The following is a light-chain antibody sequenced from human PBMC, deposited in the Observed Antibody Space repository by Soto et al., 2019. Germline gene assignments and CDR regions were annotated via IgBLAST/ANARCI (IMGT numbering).Light chain of an antibody. CDR1: SSDVGTYKY. J-gene: IGLJ1*01. CDR2: EVS. V-gene: IGLV2-14*01. CDR3: YSYTRSSSFV. Sequence: QSALTQPASVSGSPGQSITISCTGTSSDVGTYKYVSWYQQHPGKAPKLMIYEVSNRPSGVSNRFSGSKSGNTASLTISGLQAEDGADYYCYSYTRSSSFVFGTGTKV.